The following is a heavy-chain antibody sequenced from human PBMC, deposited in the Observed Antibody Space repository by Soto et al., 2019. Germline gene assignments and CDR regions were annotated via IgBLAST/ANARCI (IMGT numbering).Heavy chain of an antibody. CDR3: AMDGGHCTRPTCYSGFES. J-gene: IGHJ4*02. Sequence: QGQLLQSGGGVVQPGRSLTLSCEASGFAFNNHGAHWVRQAPGKGLEWVAVIWHDGSEEYYANSVKGRFTISRDNFKNTLSLRMNSLRAEDTAIYYCAMDGGHCTRPTCYSGFESWGQGSLVTVSS. D-gene: IGHD2-8*01. V-gene: IGHV3-33*03. CDR2: IWHDGSEE. CDR1: GFAFNNHG.